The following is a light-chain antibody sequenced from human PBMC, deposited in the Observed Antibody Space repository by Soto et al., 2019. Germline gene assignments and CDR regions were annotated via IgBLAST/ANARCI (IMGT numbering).Light chain of an antibody. Sequence: SYVLTQPPSVSVAPGKTARITCGGDTIGRKSVHWYQQRPGQAPVLVIYYDTDRPSGIPERVSGSNSGNTATLTLSRVEAGDEADYYCQVWDSSSDHLVFGGGTKLTVL. V-gene: IGLV3-21*01. CDR2: YDT. J-gene: IGLJ2*01. CDR3: QVWDSSSDHLV. CDR1: TIGRKS.